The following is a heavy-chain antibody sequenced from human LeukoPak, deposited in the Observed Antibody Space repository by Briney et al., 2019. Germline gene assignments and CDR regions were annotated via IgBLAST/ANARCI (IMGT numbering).Heavy chain of an antibody. Sequence: RPAVSLRLSCAASGFTFNAYGFNWVRQAPGKGLDWVSGINCNGGSTNYADSVKVRVTISRDVAKNSLYLQMNSLRAEDTAMSYCARDLAAGEHFYFDHWGRGALVTVSS. CDR1: GFTFNAYG. D-gene: IGHD7-27*01. V-gene: IGHV3-20*04. J-gene: IGHJ2*01. CDR3: ARDLAAGEHFYFDH. CDR2: INCNGGST.